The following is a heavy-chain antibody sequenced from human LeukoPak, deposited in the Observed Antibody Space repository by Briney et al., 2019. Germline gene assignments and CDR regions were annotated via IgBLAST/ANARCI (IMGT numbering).Heavy chain of an antibody. J-gene: IGHJ4*02. CDR3: ARDHSYGYADY. D-gene: IGHD5-18*01. V-gene: IGHV1-2*02. Sequence: ASVKVSCKASGYTFTGYYMHWVRQAPGQGLEWMGWINPNSGGTNYAQKFQGRVTMTRDTSISTAYMELSSLRSEDTAVYYCARDHSYGYADYWGQGTLVTVSS. CDR2: INPNSGGT. CDR1: GYTFTGYY.